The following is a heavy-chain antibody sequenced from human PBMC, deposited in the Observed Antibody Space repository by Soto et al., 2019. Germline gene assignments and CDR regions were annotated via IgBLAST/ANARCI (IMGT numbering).Heavy chain of an antibody. V-gene: IGHV4-59*08. CDR2: IYYSGST. CDR3: ARHEWGPGSNMYYFDY. D-gene: IGHD1-26*01. J-gene: IGHJ4*02. CDR1: GGSISSYY. Sequence: SETLSLICTVSGGSISSYYWSWLRQPPGKGLEWIGYIYYSGSTNYNPSLKSRVTISVDTSKNQFSLRLSSVTAADTAVYYCARHEWGPGSNMYYFDYWGQGTLVTVSS.